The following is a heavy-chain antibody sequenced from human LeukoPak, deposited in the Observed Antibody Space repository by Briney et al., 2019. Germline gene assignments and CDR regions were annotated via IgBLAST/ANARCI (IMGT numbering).Heavy chain of an antibody. D-gene: IGHD1-26*01. J-gene: IGHJ5*02. Sequence: ASVKVSCKASGYTFTYSFMHWVRQAPGQGLEWMGRIIPILGIANYAQKFQGRVTITADKSTSTAYMELSSLRSEDTAVYYCAREVPGERWEPRGWFDPWGQGTLVTVSS. CDR2: IIPILGIA. CDR1: GYTFTYSF. CDR3: AREVPGERWEPRGWFDP. V-gene: IGHV1-69*04.